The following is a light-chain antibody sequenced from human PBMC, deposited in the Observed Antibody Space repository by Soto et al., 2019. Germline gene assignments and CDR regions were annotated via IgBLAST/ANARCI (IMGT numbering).Light chain of an antibody. CDR2: GAS. J-gene: IGKJ1*01. CDR1: QSVSSSS. V-gene: IGKV3-20*01. CDR3: QQYGSSPT. Sequence: EIVLTQSPVTLSLSPGERATLSCRAGQSVSSSSLAWYQQKPGQAPRLLIYGASSRATGIPDRFSGSGSGTDFTLTISRLEPEDFAVYYCQQYGSSPTFGQGTKVDIK.